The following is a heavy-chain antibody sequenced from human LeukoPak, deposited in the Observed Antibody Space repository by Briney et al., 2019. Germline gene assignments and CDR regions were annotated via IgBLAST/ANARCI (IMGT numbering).Heavy chain of an antibody. Sequence: PSETLSLTCTVSGGSISSYYWSWIRQPPGKGLEWIGEINHSGSTNYNPSLKSRVTISVDTSKNQFSLKLSSVTAADTAVYYCARGWGITMIVVVTKGGYFDYWGQGTLVTVSS. CDR1: GGSISSYY. V-gene: IGHV4-34*01. CDR2: INHSGST. J-gene: IGHJ4*02. CDR3: ARGWGITMIVVVTKGGYFDY. D-gene: IGHD3-22*01.